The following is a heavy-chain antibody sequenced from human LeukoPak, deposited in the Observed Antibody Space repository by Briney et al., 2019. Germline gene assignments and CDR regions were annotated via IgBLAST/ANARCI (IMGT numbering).Heavy chain of an antibody. Sequence: GESLKISCKGSEYTFTSYWIGWLRQMPGKGLEWMGIIYPGDSDTRYSPSFQGQVTISADKSISTAYLQWSSLKASDTAMYYCARGSMVRGVIIYFDYWGQGTLVTVSS. V-gene: IGHV5-51*01. CDR2: IYPGDSDT. CDR1: EYTFTSYW. J-gene: IGHJ4*02. CDR3: ARGSMVRGVIIYFDY. D-gene: IGHD3-10*01.